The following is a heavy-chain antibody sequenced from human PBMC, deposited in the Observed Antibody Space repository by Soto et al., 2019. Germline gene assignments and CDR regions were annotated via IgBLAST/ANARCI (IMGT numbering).Heavy chain of an antibody. CDR3: ARDPAWGSLDY. V-gene: IGHV3-7*01. CDR2: INHVGSEI. J-gene: IGHJ4*02. D-gene: IGHD7-27*01. CDR1: GFTFSSSW. Sequence: GGSLRLSCAASGFTFSSSWMSWVRQAPGKRLEWVADINHVGSEILYVDSVKGRFTVSRDNTKNSVYLQMNSLRVEDTALYYCARDPAWGSLDYWGLGTLVTVSS.